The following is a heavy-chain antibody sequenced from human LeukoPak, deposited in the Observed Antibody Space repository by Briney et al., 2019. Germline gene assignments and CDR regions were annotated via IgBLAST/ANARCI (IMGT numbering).Heavy chain of an antibody. V-gene: IGHV4-30-2*01. Sequence: SETLSLTCAVSGGSISSGGYCWSWIRQPPGKGLEWIGYIYHSGSTYYNPSLKSRVTISVDRSKNQFPLMLSSVTAADTAVYYCARQWLVRTAFDIWGQGTMVTVSS. CDR3: ARQWLVRTAFDI. CDR1: GGSISSGGYC. D-gene: IGHD6-19*01. CDR2: IYHSGST. J-gene: IGHJ3*02.